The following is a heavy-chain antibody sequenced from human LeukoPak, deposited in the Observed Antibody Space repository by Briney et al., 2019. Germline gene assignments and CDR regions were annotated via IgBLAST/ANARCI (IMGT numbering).Heavy chain of an antibody. CDR2: IYHSGST. CDR3: ARPIAGAGMHAFDI. J-gene: IGHJ3*02. D-gene: IGHD6-13*01. V-gene: IGHV4-31*03. Sequence: SQTLSLTCTVSGGSISSADYYWSWIRQHPGKGLEWIGEIYHSGSTNYNPSLKSRVTISVDTSKNQFSLKLSSVTAADTAVYYCARPIAGAGMHAFDIWGQGTMVTVSS. CDR1: GGSISSADYY.